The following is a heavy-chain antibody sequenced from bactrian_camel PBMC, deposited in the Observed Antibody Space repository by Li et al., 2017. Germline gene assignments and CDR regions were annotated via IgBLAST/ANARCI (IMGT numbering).Heavy chain of an antibody. CDR3: AADSRLGCEERLYGGSWYSAADFGY. D-gene: IGHD6*01. CDR1: GFSYSNNY. J-gene: IGHJ6*01. CDR2: AYRGSARVG. V-gene: IGHV3S31*01. Sequence: VQLVESGGGSVQAGGSLNVSCEFSGFSYSNNYLGWFRQTPGKEREGLASAYRGSARVGYVDYADSVRDRFTVSRDNTTMYLYMTSLTPEDTAMYYCAADSRLGCEERLYGGSWYSAADFGYWGQGTQVTVS.